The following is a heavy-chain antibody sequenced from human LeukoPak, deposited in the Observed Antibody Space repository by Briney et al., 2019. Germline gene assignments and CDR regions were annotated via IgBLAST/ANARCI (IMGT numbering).Heavy chain of an antibody. Sequence: ASVKVSCKASGYTFTGYYMHWVRQAPGQGLEWMGRINPNSGGTNYAQKFQGRVTMTRDTSIRTAYMELSRLRSDDTAVYYCARDLPRQYYYDERFDPWGQGTLVTVSS. J-gene: IGHJ5*02. D-gene: IGHD3-22*01. V-gene: IGHV1-2*06. CDR1: GYTFTGYY. CDR3: ARDLPRQYYYDERFDP. CDR2: INPNSGGT.